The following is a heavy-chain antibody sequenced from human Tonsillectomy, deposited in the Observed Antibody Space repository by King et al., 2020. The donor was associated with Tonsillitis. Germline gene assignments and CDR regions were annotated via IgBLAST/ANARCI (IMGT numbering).Heavy chain of an antibody. CDR2: ISTTSFSAI. J-gene: IGHJ4*02. CDR1: GFTFSSNS. CDR3: ARGRGHYDF. D-gene: IGHD3-3*01. Sequence: VQLVESGGGLVQPGGSLRLSCAASGFTFSSNSMNWVRQAPGKGLEWVSYISTTSFSAIYYADSVKGRFTISRDNAKNSLYLQMHSLRVEDTAVYYCARGRGHYDFWGQGTLVTVSS. V-gene: IGHV3-48*01.